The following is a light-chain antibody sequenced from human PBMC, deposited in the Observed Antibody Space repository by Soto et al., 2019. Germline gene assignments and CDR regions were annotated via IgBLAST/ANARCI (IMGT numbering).Light chain of an antibody. J-gene: IGKJ1*01. CDR1: QSVSNN. CDR3: QQYNNWLWT. CDR2: SAS. Sequence: EIVMTQSPATLSLSPGERATLSCRASQSVSNNLAWYQQKPGQAPRILIYSASTRAAGIPARFSGSGSGTEFTLTISSLQSEDFVVYYCQQYNNWLWTFGQGTKVDIK. V-gene: IGKV3-15*01.